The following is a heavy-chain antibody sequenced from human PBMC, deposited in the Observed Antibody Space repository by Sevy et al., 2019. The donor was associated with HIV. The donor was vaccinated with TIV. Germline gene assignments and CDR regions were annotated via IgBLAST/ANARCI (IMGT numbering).Heavy chain of an antibody. J-gene: IGHJ4*02. D-gene: IGHD3-3*01. CDR3: AKVASIFGVVIGSFDY. Sequence: GGSLRLSCAASGFTFSSYAMSWVRQAPGKGLEWVSAISGSGGSTYYADSVKGRFTISRDNSKNTLYLQMNSLRAEDTAVYYCAKVASIFGVVIGSFDYWGQGTLVTVSS. CDR1: GFTFSSYA. V-gene: IGHV3-23*01. CDR2: ISGSGGST.